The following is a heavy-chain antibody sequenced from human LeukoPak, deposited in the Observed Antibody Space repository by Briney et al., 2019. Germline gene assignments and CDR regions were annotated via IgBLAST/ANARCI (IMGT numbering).Heavy chain of an antibody. CDR1: GGSFSGYY. D-gene: IGHD6-13*01. CDR2: IYYSGST. CDR3: ARAGRVSYYMDV. V-gene: IGHV4-59*01. J-gene: IGHJ6*03. Sequence: PSETLSLTCAVYGGSFSGYYWSWIRQPPGKGLEWIGYIYYSGSTNYNPSLKSRVTISVDTSKNQFSLKLSSVTAADTAVYYCARAGRVSYYMDVWGKGTTVTVSS.